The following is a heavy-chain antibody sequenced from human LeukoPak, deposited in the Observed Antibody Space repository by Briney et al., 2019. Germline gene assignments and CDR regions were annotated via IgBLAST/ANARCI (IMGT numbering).Heavy chain of an antibody. CDR3: ARDEEAEYFQH. J-gene: IGHJ1*01. CDR1: GFTFSNYA. Sequence: PGGSLRLSCAASGFTFSNYAMTWVRQAPGKGLEWVSAIYSGGSTYYADSVKGRFTISRDNSKNTLYLQMNSLRAEDTAVYYCARDEEAEYFQHWGQGTLVTVSS. V-gene: IGHV3-66*01. CDR2: IYSGGST.